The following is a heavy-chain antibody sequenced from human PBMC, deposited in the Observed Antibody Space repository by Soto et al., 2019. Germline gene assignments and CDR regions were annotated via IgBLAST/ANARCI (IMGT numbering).Heavy chain of an antibody. CDR3: ARDRRSYSSSTRYRAPNFDY. Sequence: QVQLVESGGGVVQPGRSLRLSCAASGFTFSSYGMHWVRQAPGKGLEWVAVIWYYGSNKYYADSVKGRFTISRDNSKNTLYLQMNSLRAEDTAVYYCARDRRSYSSSTRYRAPNFDYWGQGTLVTVSS. CDR1: GFTFSSYG. CDR2: IWYYGSNK. D-gene: IGHD6-6*01. V-gene: IGHV3-33*01. J-gene: IGHJ4*02.